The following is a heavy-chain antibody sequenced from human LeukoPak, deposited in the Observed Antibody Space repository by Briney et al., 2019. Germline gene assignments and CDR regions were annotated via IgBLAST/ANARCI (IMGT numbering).Heavy chain of an antibody. D-gene: IGHD6-13*01. CDR1: GGTFSSYA. V-gene: IGHV1-69*04. J-gene: IGHJ5*02. Sequence: ASVKVSCKASGGTFSSYAISWVRQAPGQGLEWMGRIIPILGITNYAQKFQGRVTITADKSTSTAYMELSSLRSEGTAVYYCARDPPRAAAGQKDWFDPWGQGTLVTVSS. CDR2: IIPILGIT. CDR3: ARDPPRAAAGQKDWFDP.